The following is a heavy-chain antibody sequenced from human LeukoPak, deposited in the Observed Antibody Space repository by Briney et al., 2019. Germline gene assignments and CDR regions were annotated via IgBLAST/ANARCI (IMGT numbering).Heavy chain of an antibody. CDR1: GFTFSSYW. CDR3: ARLNPWELYAFDI. J-gene: IGHJ3*02. V-gene: IGHV3-74*01. CDR2: INSDGSST. Sequence: GGSLRLSCAASGFTFSSYWMHWVRQAPGKGLVWVSRINSDGSSTSYADSVKGRFTISRDNAKNTLYLQMNSLRAEDTAVYYCARLNPWELYAFDIWGQGTMVTVSS. D-gene: IGHD1-26*01.